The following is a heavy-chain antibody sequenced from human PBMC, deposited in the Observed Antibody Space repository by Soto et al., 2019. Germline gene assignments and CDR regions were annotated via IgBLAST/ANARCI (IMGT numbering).Heavy chain of an antibody. D-gene: IGHD3-22*01. CDR1: GDTFSSYA. CDR3: ARDGSGYRSRASPMDV. V-gene: IGHV1-69*01. CDR2: IIPIFGTA. Sequence: QVQLVQSGAEVKKPGSSVKVSCKASGDTFSSYAISWVRQAPGQGLEWMGGIIPIFGTANYAQKFQGRVTITAVESTSTAYMELSSLRSEDTAVYYCARDGSGYRSRASPMDVWGQGTTVTVSS. J-gene: IGHJ6*02.